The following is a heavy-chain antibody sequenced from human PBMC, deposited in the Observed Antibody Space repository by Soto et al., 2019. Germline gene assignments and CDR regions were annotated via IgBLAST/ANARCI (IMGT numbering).Heavy chain of an antibody. D-gene: IGHD6-19*01. CDR1: ENTLPVYV. Sequence: QVHRGQSGPEWKKPGASVKVSCRAPENTLPVYVINWLRQATGQGLEWMGWMNPNSGNTGYAQKFQGRVTMTRNTSISTAYMELSSLRSEDTAVYYCARSVEWLASFDYWGQGTLVTVSS. J-gene: IGHJ4*02. CDR3: ARSVEWLASFDY. CDR2: MNPNSGNT. V-gene: IGHV1-8*01.